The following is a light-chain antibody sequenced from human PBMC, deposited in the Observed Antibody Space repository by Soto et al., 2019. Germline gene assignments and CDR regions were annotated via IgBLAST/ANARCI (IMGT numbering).Light chain of an antibody. J-gene: IGKJ1*01. Sequence: DIQMTQSPSSVSSSVGYSFTITCLPSQGVSDWVAWYQQKPGEAPKLLMYAASTLQSGVPSRFSGSRSGTDFTLTISSLQPEDVATYYCHRYNSPPWTFGQGTKVDI. V-gene: IGKV1-27*01. CDR3: HRYNSPPWT. CDR1: QGVSDW. CDR2: AAS.